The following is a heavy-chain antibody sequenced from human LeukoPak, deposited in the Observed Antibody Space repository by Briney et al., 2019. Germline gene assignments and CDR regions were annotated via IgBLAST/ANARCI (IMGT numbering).Heavy chain of an antibody. D-gene: IGHD2-2*01. J-gene: IGHJ3*02. CDR1: GFTFSNYA. CDR2: ISETGGTI. Sequence: GGSLRLSCAPSGFTFSNYAMSWVRQAPGKGLEWVSAISETGGTIHYADSVRGRFIISRDNAKNTLYLQMNSLRAEDTAVYYCARAEDCSSTSCPRAFDIWGQGTMVTVSS. V-gene: IGHV3-23*01. CDR3: ARAEDCSSTSCPRAFDI.